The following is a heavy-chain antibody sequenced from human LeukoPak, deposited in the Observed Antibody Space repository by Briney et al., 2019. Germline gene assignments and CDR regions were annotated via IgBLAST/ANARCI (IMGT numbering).Heavy chain of an antibody. CDR3: ATDSAAAGY. CDR2: THAHGGGT. V-gene: IGHV3-23*01. D-gene: IGHD2-15*01. J-gene: IGHJ4*02. Sequence: GGSLRLSCVASGFTFGSYAMSWVRQAPGKGLEWVSGTHAHGGGTYNADSVKGRFTISRDNSKNTLYLQMNSLRVEDTAVYYCATDSAAAGYWGQGTLVTVSS. CDR1: GFTFGSYA.